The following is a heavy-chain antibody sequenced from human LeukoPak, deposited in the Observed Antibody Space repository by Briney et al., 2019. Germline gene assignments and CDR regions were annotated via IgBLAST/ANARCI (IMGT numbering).Heavy chain of an antibody. Sequence: SETLSLTCTVSGGSISSYYWSWIRQPPGKGLEWIGYIYYSGSTNYNPSLKSRVTISVDTSKNQFSLKLSSVTAADTAVYYCARADHNDYGDYGGWFDPWGQGTLVTVSS. J-gene: IGHJ5*02. D-gene: IGHD4-17*01. CDR2: IYYSGST. CDR1: GGSISSYY. CDR3: ARADHNDYGDYGGWFDP. V-gene: IGHV4-59*12.